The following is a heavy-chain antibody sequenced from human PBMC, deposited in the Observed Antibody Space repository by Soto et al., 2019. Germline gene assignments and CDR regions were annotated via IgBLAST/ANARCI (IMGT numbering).Heavy chain of an antibody. J-gene: IGHJ4*02. Sequence: GGSLRLSCTASGFTFSSYGMSWVRQAPGKGLEWMTIISYDGSLKYYADSVKGRFTVSRDNSKNTLYLQMNSLRADDTAVYYCAKEIKPVSSPWDFDYWGQGTLVTVSS. CDR3: AKEIKPVSSPWDFDY. CDR2: ISYDGSLK. V-gene: IGHV3-30*18. CDR1: GFTFSSYG. D-gene: IGHD1-26*01.